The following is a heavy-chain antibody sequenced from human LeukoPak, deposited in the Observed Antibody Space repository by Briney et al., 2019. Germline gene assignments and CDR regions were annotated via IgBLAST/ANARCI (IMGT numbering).Heavy chain of an antibody. CDR3: ARMGHDILVPSGMDV. CDR1: GFTFSRAW. D-gene: IGHD1-1*01. V-gene: IGHV3-7*01. CDR2: IKEDGSED. Sequence: GGSLRLSCAASGFTFSRAWMSWVRQAPGKGLEWVANIKEDGSEDYYADSVKGRFAISKDNAKNSLYLQMNSLRAEDTAVYYCARMGHDILVPSGMDVWGQGTTVTVSS. J-gene: IGHJ6*02.